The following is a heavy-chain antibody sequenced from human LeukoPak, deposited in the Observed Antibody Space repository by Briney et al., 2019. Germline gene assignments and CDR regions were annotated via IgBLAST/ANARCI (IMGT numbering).Heavy chain of an antibody. J-gene: IGHJ5*02. CDR3: ARYSQIAVAGTGWFDP. CDR1: GYTFTNYG. CDR2: ISAYNGNT. D-gene: IGHD6-19*01. Sequence: ASVKVSCKASGYTFTNYGITWVRQAPGQGLEWMGWISAYNGNTNYAQKLQGRVTMTTDTSTSTAYMELRSLRSDDTAVYYCARYSQIAVAGTGWFDPWGQGTLVTVSS. V-gene: IGHV1-18*04.